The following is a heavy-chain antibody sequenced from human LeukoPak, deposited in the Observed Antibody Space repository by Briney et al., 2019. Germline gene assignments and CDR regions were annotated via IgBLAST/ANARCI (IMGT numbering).Heavy chain of an antibody. CDR2: ISSSGSTI. CDR1: GFTFSSYE. Sequence: GGSLRLSCAASGFTFSSYEMNWVRQAPGKGLEWVSYISSSGSTIYYADSVKGRFTISRDNAKNSLYLQMNSLRAEDTAVYYCARGSGSYLKGLDYWGQGTLVTVSS. CDR3: ARGSGSYLKGLDY. J-gene: IGHJ4*02. V-gene: IGHV3-48*03. D-gene: IGHD1-26*01.